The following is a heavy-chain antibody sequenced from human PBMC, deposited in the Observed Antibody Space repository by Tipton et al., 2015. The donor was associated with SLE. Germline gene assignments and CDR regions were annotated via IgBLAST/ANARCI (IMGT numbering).Heavy chain of an antibody. V-gene: IGHV4-34*01. J-gene: IGHJ3*02. Sequence: LRLSCAVYGGSFSGYFWSWIRQLPGKGLEWIGEINHSGTTNCNPSLKSRVTISVDTSKNQFSLKLSSVTAADTAVYYCARVVYSFSDAFDIWGQGTLVTVSS. CDR2: INHSGTT. CDR1: GGSFSGYF. D-gene: IGHD6-13*01. CDR3: ARVVYSFSDAFDI.